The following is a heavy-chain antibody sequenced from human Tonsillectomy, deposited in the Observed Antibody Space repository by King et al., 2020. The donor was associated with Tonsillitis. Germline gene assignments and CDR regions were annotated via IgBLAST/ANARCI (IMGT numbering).Heavy chain of an antibody. CDR3: ARGWTHAPCHYAVDV. CDR1: GYSISSGYY. CDR2: IYRSGST. J-gene: IGHJ6*02. D-gene: IGHD2-15*01. V-gene: IGHV4-38-2*02. Sequence: VQLQESGPGLVKPSETLSLTCTVSGYSISSGYYWGWVRQPPGRGLEWIGSIYRSGSTYYNPSLKSRVTISVDTSKNQFSLKLRSVTAADTAFYYCARGWTHAPCHYAVDVWGQGTTVTVSS.